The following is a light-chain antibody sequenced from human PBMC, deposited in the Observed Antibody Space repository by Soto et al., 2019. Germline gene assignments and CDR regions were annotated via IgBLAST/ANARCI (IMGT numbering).Light chain of an antibody. CDR3: QQYGSSPPLT. J-gene: IGKJ4*01. V-gene: IGKV3D-20*01. Sequence: EIVLTQSPATLSLSPGERATLSCRASQSVSSYLAWYQQKPGLAPRLLIYDASSRATGIPDRFSGSGSGTDFTLTISRLEPEDFAVYYCQQYGSSPPLTFGGGTKVDI. CDR1: QSVSSY. CDR2: DAS.